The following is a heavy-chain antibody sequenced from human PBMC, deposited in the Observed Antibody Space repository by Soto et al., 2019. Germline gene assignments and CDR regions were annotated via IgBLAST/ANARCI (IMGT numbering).Heavy chain of an antibody. Sequence: QVQLVESGGGVVQPGRSLRLSCAASGFAFHRYGIHWVRQAPGKGLEWVADSWYDGPTKYYSDSVKGRFTVSRDDSENTVYLQMDSLRAGDTAVYYCARDGSGGDWRFFDYWGQGTLVTVSS. CDR3: ARDGSGGDWRFFDY. D-gene: IGHD3-10*01. J-gene: IGHJ4*02. CDR2: SWYDGPTK. CDR1: GFAFHRYG. V-gene: IGHV3-33*01.